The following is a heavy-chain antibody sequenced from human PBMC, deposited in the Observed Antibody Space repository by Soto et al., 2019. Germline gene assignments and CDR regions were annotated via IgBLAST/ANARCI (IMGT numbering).Heavy chain of an antibody. D-gene: IGHD6-6*01. Sequence: SVKVSCKASGGTFSSYAISWVRQAPGQGLEWMGGIIPIFGTANYAQKFQGRVTITADESTSTAYMELSSLRSEDTAVYYCARGRTQYSSSNYYYGMDVWGQGTTVTSP. CDR3: ARGRTQYSSSNYYYGMDV. J-gene: IGHJ6*02. V-gene: IGHV1-69*13. CDR1: GGTFSSYA. CDR2: IIPIFGTA.